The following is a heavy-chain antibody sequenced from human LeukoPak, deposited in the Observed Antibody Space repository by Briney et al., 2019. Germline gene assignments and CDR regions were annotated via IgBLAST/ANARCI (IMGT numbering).Heavy chain of an antibody. J-gene: IGHJ6*02. CDR1: GGSISSSSYY. CDR3: ARLSLAYGDYYYYGMDV. CDR2: IYYSGST. D-gene: IGHD4-17*01. Sequence: SETLSLTCTVSGGSISSSSYYGGWIRQPPGKGLEWIGSIYYSGSTYYNPSLKSRVTMSVDTSKNQFSLKLSFVTAADTAVYYCARLSLAYGDYYYYGMDVWGQGTTVTVSS. V-gene: IGHV4-39*01.